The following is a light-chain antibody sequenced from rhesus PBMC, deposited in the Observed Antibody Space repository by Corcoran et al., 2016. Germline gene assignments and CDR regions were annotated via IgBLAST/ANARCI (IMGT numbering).Light chain of an antibody. CDR2: GAT. J-gene: IGKJ2*01. Sequence: QVILTQSPATLSLSPGERATLSCRASQSVSSYLAWYQQKPGQAPRLLIYGATNRATGIPDRFSGSGSGTDFTLTLSSLEPEDVGVYHCYQHSSGYSFGQGTKVEIK. V-gene: IGKV3-10*01. CDR1: QSVSSY. CDR3: YQHSSGYS.